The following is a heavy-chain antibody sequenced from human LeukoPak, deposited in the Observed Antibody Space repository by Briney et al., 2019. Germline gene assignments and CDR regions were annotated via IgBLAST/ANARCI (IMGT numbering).Heavy chain of an antibody. V-gene: IGHV5-51*01. CDR1: EYRFTSYW. Sequence: GDSLKISCKASEYRFTSYWIGWVRQMPGKGLEWMGVIHPGEYERRYSPSFEGQVTISADKSISTAYMQWSSLKASDTAMYYCARRTDSGWKWFDPWGQGTLVTVSS. CDR2: IHPGEYER. CDR3: ARRTDSGWKWFDP. D-gene: IGHD6-25*01. J-gene: IGHJ5*02.